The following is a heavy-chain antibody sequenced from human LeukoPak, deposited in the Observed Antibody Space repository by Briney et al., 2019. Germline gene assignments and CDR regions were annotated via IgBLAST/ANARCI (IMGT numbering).Heavy chain of an antibody. D-gene: IGHD3-10*01. CDR1: GYTFTSYG. CDR2: ISAYNGNT. J-gene: IGHJ6*03. V-gene: IGHV1-18*01. CDR3: ARDITMVRGVDYYYYMDV. Sequence: ASVKVSCKASGYTFTSYGISWVRQAPGQGLEWMGWISAYNGNTNYAQKLQGRVTMTTDTSTSTAYMELRSMRSDDTAVYYCARDITMVRGVDYYYYMDVWGKGTTVTISS.